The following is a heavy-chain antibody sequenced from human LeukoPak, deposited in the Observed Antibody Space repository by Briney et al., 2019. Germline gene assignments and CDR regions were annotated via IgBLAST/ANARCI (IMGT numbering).Heavy chain of an antibody. CDR3: TRVGYIDEGIDY. J-gene: IGHJ4*02. CDR1: GFPFSSYW. V-gene: IGHV3-7*04. CDR2: IKQDGSKK. Sequence: GSLRLSCVASGFPFSSYWMTWVRQAPGKGLEWVANIKQDGSKKSYVDSVKGRFTISRDNAKNSLYLQMNSLRAEDTAIYYCTRVGYIDEGIDYWGQGTLVTVST. D-gene: IGHD5-24*01.